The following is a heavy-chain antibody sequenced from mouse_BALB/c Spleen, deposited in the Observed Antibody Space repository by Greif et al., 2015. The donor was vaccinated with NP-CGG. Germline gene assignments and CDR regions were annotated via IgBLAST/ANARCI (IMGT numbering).Heavy chain of an antibody. J-gene: IGHJ4*01. V-gene: IGHV5-17*02. D-gene: IGHD1-1*01. CDR2: ISSGSSTI. CDR1: GFTFSSFG. Sequence: DVMLVESGGGLVQPGGSRKLSCAASGFTFSSFGMHWVRQAPEKGLEWVAYISSGSSTIYYADTVKGRFTISRDNPKNTLFLQMTSLRSEDTAMYYCARSYYGSSLSYAMDYWGQGTSVTVSS. CDR3: ARSYYGSSLSYAMDY.